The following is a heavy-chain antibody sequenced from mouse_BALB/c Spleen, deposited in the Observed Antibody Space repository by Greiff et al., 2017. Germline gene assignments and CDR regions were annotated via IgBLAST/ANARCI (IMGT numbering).Heavy chain of an antibody. D-gene: IGHD2-1*01. J-gene: IGHJ3*01. Sequence: EVKLVESGGGLVKPGGSLKLSCAASGFTFSSYAMSWVRQTPEKRLEWVATISSGGSYTYYPDSVKGRFTISRDNAKNTLYLQMSSLRSEDTAMYYCASYGNYVWFAYWGQGTLVTVSA. CDR1: GFTFSSYA. V-gene: IGHV5-9-3*01. CDR2: ISSGGSYT. CDR3: ASYGNYVWFAY.